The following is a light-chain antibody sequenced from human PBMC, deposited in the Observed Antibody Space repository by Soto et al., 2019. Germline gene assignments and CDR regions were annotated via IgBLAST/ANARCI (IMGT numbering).Light chain of an antibody. CDR3: QQNYITPRP. J-gene: IGKJ4*01. Sequence: DVQLTQSPSPLSASVGDSISITCRATQTITNHLNWYQQKPGKAPILLVYAASTLETGVPSRFSGSGSGTVFTLTIDSLQPEYVAAYFCQQNYITPRPFGGGTQVES. CDR1: QTITNH. V-gene: IGKV1-39*01. CDR2: AAS.